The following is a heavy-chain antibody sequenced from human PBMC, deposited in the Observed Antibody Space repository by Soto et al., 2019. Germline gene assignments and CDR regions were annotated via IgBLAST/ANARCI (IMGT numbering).Heavy chain of an antibody. CDR3: ARDRTRLVTMYYFDY. CDR1: GFTFSSYG. D-gene: IGHD3-9*01. V-gene: IGHV3-33*01. Sequence: GGSLRLSCAASGFTFSSYGMHWVRQAPGKGLEWVAVIWYDGSNKYYADSVKGRFTISRDNSKNTLYLQMNSLRAEDTAVYYCARDRTRLVTMYYFDYWGQGTLVTVSS. J-gene: IGHJ4*02. CDR2: IWYDGSNK.